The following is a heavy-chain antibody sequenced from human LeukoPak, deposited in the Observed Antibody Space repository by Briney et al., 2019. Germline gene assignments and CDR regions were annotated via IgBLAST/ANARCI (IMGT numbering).Heavy chain of an antibody. CDR1: GGSISSGSYY. D-gene: IGHD5-24*01. Sequence: SETLSLTCTVSGGSISSGSYYWSWIRQPAGKGLEWIGRIYTSGSTNHNPSLKSRVTISVDTSKNQFSLKLSSVTAADTAVYYCATTLEMATTRQDYWGQGTLVTVSS. CDR3: ATTLEMATTRQDY. J-gene: IGHJ4*02. V-gene: IGHV4-61*02. CDR2: IYTSGST.